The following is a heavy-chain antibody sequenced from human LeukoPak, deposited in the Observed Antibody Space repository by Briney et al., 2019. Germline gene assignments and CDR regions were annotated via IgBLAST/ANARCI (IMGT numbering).Heavy chain of an antibody. V-gene: IGHV3-23*01. Sequence: PGGSLKLSCAASGFTFSSYAMSWVRQAPGKGLEWVPAISGSGGSTYYADSVKGRFTISRDNSKNTLYLQMSSLRAEDTAVYYCAKLTQRTGDSDYWGQGTLVTVSS. CDR2: ISGSGGST. D-gene: IGHD7-27*01. CDR3: AKLTQRTGDSDY. CDR1: GFTFSSYA. J-gene: IGHJ4*02.